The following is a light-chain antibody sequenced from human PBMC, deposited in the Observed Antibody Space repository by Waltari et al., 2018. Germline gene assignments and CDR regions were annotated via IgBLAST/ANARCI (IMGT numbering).Light chain of an antibody. Sequence: QAGLTQPPSVSKGLRQTPTLTRTGSKTHVGNQGPARLQQHHGHPPKALSFRNNDQPTGISERFSASRSGNTAFLTITGLQAEDKADYYCSAWDSDLTAWMFGGGTKLTVL. CDR1: KTHVGNQG. V-gene: IGLV10-54*04. J-gene: IGLJ3*02. CDR3: SAWDSDLTAWM. CDR2: RNN.